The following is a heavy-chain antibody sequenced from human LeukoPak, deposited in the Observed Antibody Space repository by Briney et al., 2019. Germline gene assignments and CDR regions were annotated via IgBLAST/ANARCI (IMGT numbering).Heavy chain of an antibody. Sequence: GGSLRLSCAASGFSFSTYAISWVRQAPGKGLLWVAHINSDGGNTAYADSVKGRFTISRDNAKSTLYLQMNSLRSEDTAVYYCARGDPLGNYWGQGTLVTVSS. D-gene: IGHD7-27*01. CDR1: GFSFSTYA. CDR3: ARGDPLGNY. CDR2: INSDGGNT. V-gene: IGHV3-74*01. J-gene: IGHJ4*02.